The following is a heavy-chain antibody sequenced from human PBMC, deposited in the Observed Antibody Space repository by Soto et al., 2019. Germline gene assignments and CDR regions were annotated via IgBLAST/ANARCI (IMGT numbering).Heavy chain of an antibody. D-gene: IGHD3-22*01. V-gene: IGHV3-73*01. CDR1: GVTFSDSA. J-gene: IGHJ4*02. CDR3: TSSYYASTEYYPFDY. CDR2: IRSKANSYAT. Sequence: GGSLRLSCAASGVTFSDSAMHWVRQASGKGLEWVGRIRSKANSYATAYAASVKGRFTISRDDSKNMAYLQMNSMKTEDTAVYYCTSSYYASTEYYPFDYRRQGTLVTVSS.